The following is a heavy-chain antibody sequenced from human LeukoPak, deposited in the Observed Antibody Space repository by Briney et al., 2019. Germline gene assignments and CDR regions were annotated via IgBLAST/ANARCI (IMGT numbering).Heavy chain of an antibody. CDR3: ARGEETVNTPYFVH. CDR2: INANSGGT. Sequence: GASVKVSCKASGYTFTGYYVHWVRQAPGQGLEWMGWINANSGGTNFARNFQGSVTMTRDTSISTAYMELYRLTSDDTAVYYCARGEETVNTPYFVHWGQGSLVTVSS. D-gene: IGHD4-11*01. J-gene: IGHJ4*02. CDR1: GYTFTGYY. V-gene: IGHV1-2*02.